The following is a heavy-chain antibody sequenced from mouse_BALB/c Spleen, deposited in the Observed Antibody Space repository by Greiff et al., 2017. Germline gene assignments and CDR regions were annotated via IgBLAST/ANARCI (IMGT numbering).Heavy chain of an antibody. CDR1: GYTFTSYW. D-gene: IGHD1-2*01. CDR2: INPSTGYT. V-gene: IGHV1-7*01. J-gene: IGHJ2*01. CDR3: ARSGLRLLDY. Sequence: QVQLQQSGAELAKPGASVKMSCKASGYTFTSYWMHWVKQRPGQGLEWLGYINPSTGYTEYNQKFKDKATLTADKSSSTAYMQLSSLTSEDSAVYYCARSGLRLLDYWGQGTTLTVSS.